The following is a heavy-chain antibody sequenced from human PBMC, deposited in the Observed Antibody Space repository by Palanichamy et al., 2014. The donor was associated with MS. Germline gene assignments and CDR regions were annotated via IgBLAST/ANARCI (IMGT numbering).Heavy chain of an antibody. CDR1: GGSMSSYY. CDR2: IYYSGNT. Sequence: QVQLQESGPGLVKPSETLSLTCTVSGGSMSSYYWSWIRQPPGEGLEWIGYIYYSGNTNYNPSLKSRVTISVDTSKNQFSLKLSSVTAADTAVYYCARGRSGYYYVYWGPGTLVTVSS. D-gene: IGHD3-22*01. J-gene: IGHJ4*02. V-gene: IGHV4-59*01. CDR3: ARGRSGYYYVY.